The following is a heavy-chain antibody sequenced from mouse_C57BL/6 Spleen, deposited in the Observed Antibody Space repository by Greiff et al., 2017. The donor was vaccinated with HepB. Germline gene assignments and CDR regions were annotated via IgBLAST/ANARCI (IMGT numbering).Heavy chain of an antibody. CDR3: ARGSTCFAY. J-gene: IGHJ3*01. Sequence: VKLQESGPELVKPGASVKISCKASGYSFTSYYIHWVKQRPGQGLEWIGWIYPGSGNTKYNEKFKGKATLTADTSSSTAYMQLSSLTSEDSAVYYCARGSTCFAYWGQGTLVTVSA. D-gene: IGHD1-1*01. CDR1: GYSFTSYY. CDR2: IYPGSGNT. V-gene: IGHV1-66*01.